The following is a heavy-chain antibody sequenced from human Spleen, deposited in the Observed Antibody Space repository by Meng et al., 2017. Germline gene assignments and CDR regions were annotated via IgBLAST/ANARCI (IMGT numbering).Heavy chain of an antibody. Sequence: LQLQETGPGPGKPSETLSLTCTVSGGSISSSSYYWGWIRQPPGKGLEWIGEINHSGSTNYNPSLKSRVTMSIDTAKNQISLKLSSVTAADTAVYYCARGVVGDYWYFDLWGRGTLVTVSS. CDR1: GGSISSSSYY. CDR3: ARGVVGDYWYFDL. CDR2: INHSGST. V-gene: IGHV4-39*07. J-gene: IGHJ2*01. D-gene: IGHD3-10*01.